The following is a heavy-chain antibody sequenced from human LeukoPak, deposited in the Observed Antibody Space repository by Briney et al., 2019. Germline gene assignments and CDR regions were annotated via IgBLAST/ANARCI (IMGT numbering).Heavy chain of an antibody. Sequence: GGSLRLSCAASGSTFISYSMNWVRQAPGKGLEWVSSISSSSSYIYYADSVKGRFTISRDNAKNSLYLQMNSLRAEDTAVYYCARVGVAGFRDGYNMYWGQGTLVTVSS. D-gene: IGHD5-24*01. V-gene: IGHV3-21*01. CDR1: GSTFISYS. CDR3: ARVGVAGFRDGYNMY. J-gene: IGHJ4*02. CDR2: ISSSSSYI.